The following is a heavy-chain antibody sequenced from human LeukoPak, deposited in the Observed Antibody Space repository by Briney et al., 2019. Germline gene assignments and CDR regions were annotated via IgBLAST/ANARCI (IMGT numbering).Heavy chain of an antibody. CDR2: IHYSGST. D-gene: IGHD3-22*01. J-gene: IGHJ4*02. CDR1: GGSISRYY. CDR3: ARWGYFDSSAYFVVDY. Sequence: SETLSRTCAVSGGSISRYYWNWIRQPPGERLEWIGWIHYSGSTAYNPSLESRVTMSVDTSKNHISLKMTSVTAADTATYYCARWGYFDSSAYFVVDYWGQGVLVTVSS. V-gene: IGHV4-59*01.